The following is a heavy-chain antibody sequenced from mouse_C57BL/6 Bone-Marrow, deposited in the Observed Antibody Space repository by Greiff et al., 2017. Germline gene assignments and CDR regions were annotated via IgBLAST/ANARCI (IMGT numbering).Heavy chain of an antibody. V-gene: IGHV1-4*01. J-gene: IGHJ3*01. CDR1: GYTFTSYT. CDR3: ARGGGFAY. Sequence: VQLQESGAELARPGASVKMSCKASGYTFTSYTMHWVKQRPGPGLEWIGYINPSSGYPKYNQKLKDKATLTADKSSSTAYMQLGSLTSEDSAVYYCARGGGFAYWGQGTLVTVSA. CDR2: INPSSGYP.